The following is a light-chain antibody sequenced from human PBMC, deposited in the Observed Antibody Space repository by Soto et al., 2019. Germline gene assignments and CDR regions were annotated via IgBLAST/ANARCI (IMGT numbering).Light chain of an antibody. J-gene: IGKJ1*01. Sequence: EIVLTQSPATLSLSPGERDTLSCRASQSVSSYLAWYQQKPGQAPRLLIYDASNRATGIPARFSGRGSGTDFTLTISSLEPEDFAVYYCQQRSNWPHVTFGQGTKV. V-gene: IGKV3-11*01. CDR3: QQRSNWPHVT. CDR2: DAS. CDR1: QSVSSY.